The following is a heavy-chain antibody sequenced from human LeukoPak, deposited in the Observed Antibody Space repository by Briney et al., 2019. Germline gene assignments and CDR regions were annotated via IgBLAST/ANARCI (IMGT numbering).Heavy chain of an antibody. J-gene: IGHJ4*02. Sequence: GGSLTLSCAASGFTFSDSGIHSVRQTPGKGLAWVAFLRFDGTIKYYADSMKGRFTISRDNSKNTVYLQMNSLRAADTAVYSCAKESSADFWSGYSYFDYWGQGTLVTVSS. V-gene: IGHV3-30*02. CDR1: GFTFSDSG. CDR3: AKESSADFWSGYSYFDY. CDR2: LRFDGTIK. D-gene: IGHD3-3*01.